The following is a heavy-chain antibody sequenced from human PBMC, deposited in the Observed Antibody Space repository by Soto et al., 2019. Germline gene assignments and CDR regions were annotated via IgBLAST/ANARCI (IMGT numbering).Heavy chain of an antibody. CDR1: GFTFSTYA. Sequence: EVQLLESGGGLVKPGGSLRLSCAASGFTFSTYALNWVRQAPGKGLEWVSAIGGRGGSTYFADSVKGRFSISRDSSKNTLYLQMNSMRAEDTAVYYCAKDGYGDRPYYFDYWGDGTLVTVSS. J-gene: IGHJ4*01. CDR3: AKDGYGDRPYYFDY. CDR2: IGGRGGST. D-gene: IGHD4-17*01. V-gene: IGHV3-23*01.